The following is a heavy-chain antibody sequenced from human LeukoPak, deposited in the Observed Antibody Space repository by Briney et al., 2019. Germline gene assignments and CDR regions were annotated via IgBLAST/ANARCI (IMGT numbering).Heavy chain of an antibody. D-gene: IGHD2-2*02. CDR3: ARPAAIFRRGHTNWFDP. V-gene: IGHV4-31*03. Sequence: SETLSLTCTVSGGSISSGGYYWSWIRQHPGKGLEWIGYIYYSGSTNYNPSLKSRVTISVDTSKNQFSLKLSSVTAADTAVYYCARPAAIFRRGHTNWFDPWGQGTLVTVSS. CDR1: GGSISSGGYY. J-gene: IGHJ5*02. CDR2: IYYSGST.